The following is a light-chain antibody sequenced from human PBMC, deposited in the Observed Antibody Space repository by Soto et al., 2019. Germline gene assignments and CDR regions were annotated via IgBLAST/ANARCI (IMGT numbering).Light chain of an antibody. CDR2: DVS. V-gene: IGLV2-14*03. CDR3: CSYTTSNTRQIV. Sequence: QSALTQPASVSGSPGQSITISCTGTSSDVGGYNYVPWYQHHPGKAPKLMIYDVSNRPSGVSNRFSGSNSGNTASLTISGLQPEDEADYYCCSYTTSNTRQIVFGTGTKLTVL. CDR1: SSDVGGYNY. J-gene: IGLJ1*01.